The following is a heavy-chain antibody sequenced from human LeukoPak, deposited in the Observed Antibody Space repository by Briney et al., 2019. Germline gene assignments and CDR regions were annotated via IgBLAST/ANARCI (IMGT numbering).Heavy chain of an antibody. V-gene: IGHV3-23*01. Sequence: PGGSLRLSCEASGFTFSSYAMSWVRQAPGKGLEWVSAISGSGGSTYYADSVKGRFTISRDNSKNTLYLQMNSLRAEDTAVYYCAKDQLLRLRYFDWRGSGYFDYWGQGTLVTVSS. CDR2: ISGSGGST. J-gene: IGHJ4*02. CDR1: GFTFSSYA. D-gene: IGHD3-9*01. CDR3: AKDQLLRLRYFDWRGSGYFDY.